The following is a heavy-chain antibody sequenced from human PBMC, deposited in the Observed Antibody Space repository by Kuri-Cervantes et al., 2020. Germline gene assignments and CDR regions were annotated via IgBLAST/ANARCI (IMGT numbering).Heavy chain of an antibody. CDR1: GFTVSSNY. V-gene: IGHV3-66*01. CDR3: ARDASDAFDI. J-gene: IGHJ3*02. Sequence: GESLKISCAASGFTVSSNYMSWVRQAPGKGLEWVSIIYSGGSTCYADSVKGRFTISRDNSKNTLYLQMNSLRAEDTAVYYCARDASDAFDIWGQGTMVTVSS. CDR2: IYSGGST.